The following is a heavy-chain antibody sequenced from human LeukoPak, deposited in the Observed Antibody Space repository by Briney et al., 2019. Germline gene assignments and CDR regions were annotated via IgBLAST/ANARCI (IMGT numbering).Heavy chain of an antibody. J-gene: IGHJ3*02. Sequence: SSETLSLTCTVSGGSISSYYWSWIRQPAGKGLEWIGRIYTSGSTNYNPSLKSRVTMSVDTSKNQFSLKLSSVTAADTAVYYCASSEYRPGTTDAFDIWGQGTMVTVSS. CDR2: IYTSGST. V-gene: IGHV4-4*07. D-gene: IGHD1-1*01. CDR1: GGSISSYY. CDR3: ASSEYRPGTTDAFDI.